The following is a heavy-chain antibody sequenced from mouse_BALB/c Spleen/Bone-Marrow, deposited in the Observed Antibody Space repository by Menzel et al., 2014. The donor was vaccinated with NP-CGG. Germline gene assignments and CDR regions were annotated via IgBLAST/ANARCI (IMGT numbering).Heavy chain of an antibody. CDR1: GFTFTDYY. V-gene: IGHV7-3*02. J-gene: IGHJ3*01. D-gene: IGHD2-14*01. Sequence: EVMLVESGGGLVQPGGSLRLSCATSGFTFTDYYMSWVRQHPGKALEWLGFIRNKANGYTTEYSASVKGRFTISRDNSQSILYLQMNTLRAEDSATYYCARDRRYDLAWFAYWGQGTLVTVSA. CDR2: IRNKANGYTT. CDR3: ARDRRYDLAWFAY.